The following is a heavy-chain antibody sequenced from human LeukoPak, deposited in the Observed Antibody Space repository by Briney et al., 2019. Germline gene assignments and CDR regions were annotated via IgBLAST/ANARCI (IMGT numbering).Heavy chain of an antibody. J-gene: IGHJ5*02. D-gene: IGHD6-19*01. CDR3: ARDIAVAGPNWFDP. V-gene: IGHV4-38-2*02. Sequence: PSETLSLTCTVSGYPISSGYYWGWIRQPPGKGLEWIGSIYHSGSTYYNPSLKSRVTISVDTSKNQFSLKLSSVTAADTAVYYCARDIAVAGPNWFDPWGQGTLVTVSS. CDR2: IYHSGST. CDR1: GYPISSGYY.